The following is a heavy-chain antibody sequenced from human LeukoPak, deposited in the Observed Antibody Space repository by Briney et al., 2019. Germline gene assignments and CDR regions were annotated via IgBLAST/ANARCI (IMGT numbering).Heavy chain of an antibody. CDR1: GFTFSTYS. D-gene: IGHD3-22*01. CDR3: ARDYYDSSGYYSGGC. V-gene: IGHV3-48*02. CDR2: ISSSSSTI. Sequence: GGSLRPSCAASGFTFSTYSMNWVRQAPGKGLEWLSYISSSSSTIYYADSVRGRFTISRDNAKNSLYLQMNSLRDDDTAVYYCARDYYDSSGYYSGGCWGQGTLVTVAS. J-gene: IGHJ4*02.